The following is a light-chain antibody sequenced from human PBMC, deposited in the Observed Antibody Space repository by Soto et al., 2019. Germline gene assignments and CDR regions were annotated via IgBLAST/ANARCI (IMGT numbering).Light chain of an antibody. CDR1: QTISSW. CDR3: QQYDSYSVT. J-gene: IGKJ5*01. Sequence: DIQMTQSPSSLSASVGDRVTITCRPSQTISSWLAWYPQKPGKAPKIXIYKASTLKSGVPSRFSGSGAGTEFTLTISSLQPDDFATDYCQQYDSYSVTFGQGTRLEIK. V-gene: IGKV1-5*03. CDR2: KAS.